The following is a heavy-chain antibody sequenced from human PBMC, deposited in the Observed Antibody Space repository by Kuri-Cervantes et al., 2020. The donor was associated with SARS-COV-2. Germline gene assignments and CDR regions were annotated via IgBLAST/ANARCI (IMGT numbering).Heavy chain of an antibody. CDR3: ARDGIPSYAVRGDYYGMDV. J-gene: IGHJ6*02. CDR2: ISSSGSTI. CDR1: GFTFSSYE. Sequence: GGSLRLSCAASGFTFSSYEMNWVRQAPGKGLEWVSYISSSGSTIYYADSVKGRFTISRDNAKNSLYLQMNSLRAEDTAVYYCARDGIPSYAVRGDYYGMDVWGQGTTVTVSS. D-gene: IGHD3-10*01. V-gene: IGHV3-48*03.